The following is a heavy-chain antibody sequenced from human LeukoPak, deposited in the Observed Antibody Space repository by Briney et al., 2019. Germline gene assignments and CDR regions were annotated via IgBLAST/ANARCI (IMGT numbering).Heavy chain of an antibody. CDR3: ARDQLTTVTTSHYYYGMDV. Sequence: GGSLRLSCAASGFTFSSYAMHWVRQAPGKGLEWVAAISYDGSNKYYADSVKGRFTISRDNSKNTLYLQMNSLRAEDTAVYYCARDQLTTVTTSHYYYGMDVWGQGTTVTVSS. CDR2: ISYDGSNK. CDR1: GFTFSSYA. D-gene: IGHD4-11*01. J-gene: IGHJ6*02. V-gene: IGHV3-30-3*01.